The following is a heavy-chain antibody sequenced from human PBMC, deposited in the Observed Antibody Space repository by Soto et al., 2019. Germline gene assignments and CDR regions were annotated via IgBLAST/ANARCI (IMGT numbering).Heavy chain of an antibody. CDR2: IIPILGIA. J-gene: IGHJ3*02. CDR1: GGTFSSYT. CDR3: ASPWGGDAFDI. Sequence: GASVKVSCKASGGTFSSYTISWVRQAPGQGLEWMGRIIPILGIAIYAQKFQGRVTMTEDTSTDTAYMELSSLRSEDTAVYYCASPWGGDAFDIWGQGTMVTVSS. D-gene: IGHD7-27*01. V-gene: IGHV1-69*02.